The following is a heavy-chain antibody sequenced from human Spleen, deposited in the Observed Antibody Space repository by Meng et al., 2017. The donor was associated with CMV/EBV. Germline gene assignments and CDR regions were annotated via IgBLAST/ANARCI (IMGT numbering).Heavy chain of an antibody. CDR3: AKGTAASAWYGGD. D-gene: IGHD6-13*01. CDR2: ISGYNGDT. J-gene: IGHJ4*02. V-gene: IGHV1-18*01. Sequence: KTSGYTFMNYGLSWVRQAPGQGLEWMGWISGYNGDTNYVQRFRGRVTMTADTSTTTAYMELRSLTSDDTATYYCAKGTAASAWYGGDWGQGTLVTVSS. CDR1: GYTFMNYG.